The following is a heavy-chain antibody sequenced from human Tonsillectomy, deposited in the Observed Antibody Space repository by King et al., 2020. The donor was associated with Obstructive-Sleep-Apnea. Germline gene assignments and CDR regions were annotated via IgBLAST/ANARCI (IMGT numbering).Heavy chain of an antibody. CDR2: INHSGST. Sequence: VQLQQWGAGLLKPSETLSLTCAVYGGSFSGYYWSWSRQPPGKGLEWIGEINHSGSTNYNPSLKSRVTISVDTSKNQFSLKLSSVTAADTAVYYCARDWYFDYWGQGTLVTVSS. CDR1: GGSFSGYY. J-gene: IGHJ4*02. CDR3: ARDWYFDY. D-gene: IGHD1-1*01. V-gene: IGHV4-34*01.